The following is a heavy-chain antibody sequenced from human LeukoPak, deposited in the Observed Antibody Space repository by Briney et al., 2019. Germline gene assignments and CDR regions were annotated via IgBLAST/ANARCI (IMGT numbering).Heavy chain of an antibody. CDR2: ISYDGSNK. Sequence: PGGSLRLSCAASGFSFSNFGMHWVRQAPGKGLEWVAVISYDGSNKYFAGSVKGRFTISRDNSKNTLYLQMNSLRAEDTAVYYCATQDGYDNSGHYGYWGQGTLVTVSS. V-gene: IGHV3-30*03. CDR3: ATQDGYDNSGHYGY. D-gene: IGHD3-22*01. CDR1: GFSFSNFG. J-gene: IGHJ4*02.